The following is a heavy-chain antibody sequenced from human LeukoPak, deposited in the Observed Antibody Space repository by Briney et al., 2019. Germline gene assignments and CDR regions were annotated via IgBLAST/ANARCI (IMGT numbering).Heavy chain of an antibody. J-gene: IGHJ4*02. V-gene: IGHV3-30-3*01. CDR1: GFTFSSYA. CDR3: ARDAGYSSGWYYY. CDR2: ISYDGSNK. D-gene: IGHD6-19*01. Sequence: SGGSLRLSCAASGFTFSSYAMHWVRQAPGKGLEWVAVISYDGSNKYYADSVKGRFTISRDNSKNTLYLQMNSPRAEDTAVYYCARDAGYSSGWYYYWGQGTLVSVSS.